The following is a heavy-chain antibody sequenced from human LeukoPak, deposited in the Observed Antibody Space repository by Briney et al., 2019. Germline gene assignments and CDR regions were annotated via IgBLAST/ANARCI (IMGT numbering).Heavy chain of an antibody. Sequence: PSETLSLTCTVSGGSISSGDYYWSWIRQPPGKGLEWIGYIYYSGSTYYNPSLKSRVTISVDKSKNQFSLKLSSVTAADTAVYYCARGVMGDRNDYFDYWGQGTLVTVSS. V-gene: IGHV4-30-4*08. J-gene: IGHJ4*02. CDR1: GGSISSGDYY. CDR2: IYYSGST. CDR3: ARGVMGDRNDYFDY. D-gene: IGHD3-16*01.